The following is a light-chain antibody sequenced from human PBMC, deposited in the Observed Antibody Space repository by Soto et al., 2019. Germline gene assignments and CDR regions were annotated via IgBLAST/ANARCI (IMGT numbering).Light chain of an antibody. CDR2: DAS. CDR3: QQYNSYLIT. CDR1: QSVSSY. V-gene: IGKV3-11*01. J-gene: IGKJ5*01. Sequence: IELTHSPGTLSLSPWERATLSCRASQSVSSYLAWYQQKPGQAPRLLIYDASNRATGIPARFSGSGSGTEFTLTISSLQPDDFATYYCQQYNSYLITFGQGTRLGL.